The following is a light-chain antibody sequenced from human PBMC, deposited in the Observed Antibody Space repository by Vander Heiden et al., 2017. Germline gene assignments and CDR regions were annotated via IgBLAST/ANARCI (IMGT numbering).Light chain of an antibody. CDR3: QQYYSTPRT. V-gene: IGKV4-1*01. J-gene: IGKJ2*01. Sequence: DIVMPQSLASLAVSLGERATINCKSSQSVLYSSNNKNYLAWYQQKPGQPPKLLIYWASTRESGVPDRFSGSGSGTDFTLTISSLQAEDVAVYYCQQYYSTPRTFGQGTKLEIK. CDR1: QSVLYSSNNKNY. CDR2: WAS.